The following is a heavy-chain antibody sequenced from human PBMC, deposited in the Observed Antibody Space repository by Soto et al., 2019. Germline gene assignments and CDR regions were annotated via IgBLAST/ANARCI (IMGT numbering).Heavy chain of an antibody. D-gene: IGHD6-19*01. CDR3: ARAVAPYYYYMDV. V-gene: IGHV3-11*01. CDR2: ISSSGSTI. J-gene: IGHJ6*03. CDR1: GFTFSDYY. Sequence: PGGSLRLSCAASGFTFSDYYMSWIRQAPGKGLEWVSYISSSGSTIFSADSLKGRFTISRDNAKNSLYLQMNSLRAEDTAVYYCARAVAPYYYYMDVWGKGTTVTVSS.